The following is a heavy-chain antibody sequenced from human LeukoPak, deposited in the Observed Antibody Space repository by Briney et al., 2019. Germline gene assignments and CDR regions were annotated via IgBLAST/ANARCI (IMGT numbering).Heavy chain of an antibody. CDR1: GFTFRSYA. CDR3: AQDGTTTRYNWFDS. V-gene: IGHV3-23*01. D-gene: IGHD1-7*01. J-gene: IGHJ5*01. Sequence: PGGSLRLSCAASGFTFRSYAMSWVRQAPGKGLEWVSGIIADFDTTYYADSVRGRFTISRDHSKNTLYLQMNRLRAEDTAIYYCAQDGTTTRYNWFDSWGQGTLVTVSS. CDR2: IIADFDTT.